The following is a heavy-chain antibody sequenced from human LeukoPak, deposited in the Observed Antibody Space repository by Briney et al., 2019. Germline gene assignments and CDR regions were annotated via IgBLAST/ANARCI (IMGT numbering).Heavy chain of an antibody. Sequence: GASVKVSCKASGYTFTGYYMHWVRQAPGQGLEWMGWINPNSGGTNYAQKFQGRVTMTRDTSIGTAYMELSRLRSDDTAVYYCARNLLIAVAGPFDYWGQGTLVTVSS. CDR3: ARNLLIAVAGPFDY. D-gene: IGHD6-19*01. J-gene: IGHJ4*02. CDR2: INPNSGGT. V-gene: IGHV1-2*02. CDR1: GYTFTGYY.